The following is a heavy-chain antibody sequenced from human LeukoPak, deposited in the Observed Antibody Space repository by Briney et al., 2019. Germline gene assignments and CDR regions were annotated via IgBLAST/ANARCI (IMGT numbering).Heavy chain of an antibody. J-gene: IGHJ4*02. D-gene: IGHD2-15*01. Sequence: GGSLRLSRAVSGFTFSSWGMHWVRQTPGKGLEWVAVIWYDGSKKFYGDSVKGRFTISRDDSKNTLYLQMNSLRAEDVAIYYCARDGGAGLDYWGQGTLVTVSS. CDR3: ARDGGAGLDY. V-gene: IGHV3-33*01. CDR1: GFTFSSWG. CDR2: IWYDGSKK.